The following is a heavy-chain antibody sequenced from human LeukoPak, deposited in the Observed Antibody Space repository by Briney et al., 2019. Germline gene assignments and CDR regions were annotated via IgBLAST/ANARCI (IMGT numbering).Heavy chain of an antibody. CDR2: RNPNSGNT. J-gene: IGHJ4*02. V-gene: IGHV1-8*03. CDR3: ARDVGYSSTIIDY. CDR1: GYTCTTYD. Sequence: ASVKVSCKASGYTCTTYDITWVRQATGQGLEWMGWRNPNSGNTAYAQKFQGRVTITRNTSISTAYMELSSLTSEDTAVYYCARDVGYSSTIIDYWGQGTLVTVSS. D-gene: IGHD6-13*01.